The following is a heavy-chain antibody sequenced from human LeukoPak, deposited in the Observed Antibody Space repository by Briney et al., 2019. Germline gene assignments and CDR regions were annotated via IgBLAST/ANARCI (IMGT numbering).Heavy chain of an antibody. CDR2: IYYSRST. CDR1: DGSISSSSYY. Sequence: KPSETLSLTGTVSDGSISSSSYYWAWIRQPPGKGLEWIWSIYYSRSTNYNPCLKHRVTISIHTPNNQISQQPSYLTAADTAVYYCANVGIQLWLSDYWGQGTLVTVSS. CDR3: ANVGIQLWLSDY. V-gene: IGHV4-39*01. J-gene: IGHJ4*02. D-gene: IGHD5-18*01.